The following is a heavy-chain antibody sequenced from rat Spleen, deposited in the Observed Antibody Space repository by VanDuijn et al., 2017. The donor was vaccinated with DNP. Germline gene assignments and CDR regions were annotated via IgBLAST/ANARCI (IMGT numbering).Heavy chain of an antibody. CDR1: GFSLTSHH. J-gene: IGHJ2*01. CDR2: ISTGGSA. CDR3: ARDWDGFNIDY. V-gene: IGHV2-30*01. Sequence: QVQLKESGPGLVQPSQTLSLTCTVSGFSLTSHHMHWVRQPSGGGLQWIGLISTGGSAEYNSALKSRLSISRDMSKSQVFLRMNSRQTGDTATYYCARDWDGFNIDYWGQGVMVTVSS. D-gene: IGHD1-5*01.